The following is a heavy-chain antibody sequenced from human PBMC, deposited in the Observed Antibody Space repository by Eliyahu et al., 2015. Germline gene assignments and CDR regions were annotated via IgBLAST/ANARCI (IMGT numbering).Heavy chain of an antibody. CDR2: IIPILGIA. CDR3: ARDNKVVVPAATYMDV. D-gene: IGHD2-2*01. J-gene: IGHJ6*03. CDR1: GGXFSSYX. V-gene: IGHV1-69*08. Sequence: QVQLVQSGAEVKKPGSSVKVXCKASGGXFSSYXISWVRXAPGQGLEWMGRIIPILGIANYAQKFQGRVTITADKSTSTAYMELSSLRSEDTAVYYCARDNKVVVPAATYMDVWGKGTTVTVSS.